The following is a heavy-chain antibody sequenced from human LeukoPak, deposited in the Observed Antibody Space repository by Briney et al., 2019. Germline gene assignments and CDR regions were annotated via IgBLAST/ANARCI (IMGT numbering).Heavy chain of an antibody. CDR2: IYPGDSNT. CDR1: GYSFTNYW. Sequence: GESLKISCKGSGYSFTNYWIARMRQMPGKGLEWMGIIYPGDSNTRYNPSFQGQVSISADKSISTAYLQWSSLEASDTAMYYCARQPPGLFATDYWGQRTLVTVSS. J-gene: IGHJ4*02. V-gene: IGHV5-51*01. CDR3: ARQPPGLFATDY.